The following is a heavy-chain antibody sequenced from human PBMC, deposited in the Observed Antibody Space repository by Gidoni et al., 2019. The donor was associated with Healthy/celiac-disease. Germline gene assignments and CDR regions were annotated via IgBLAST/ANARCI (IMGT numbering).Heavy chain of an antibody. CDR1: GCSISSYY. Sequence: QVQLQESGPGLVKPSETLSLTCTVSGCSISSYYWSWIRQPPGKGLEWIGYIYYSGSTNYNPPLKSRVTISVDTSKNQFSLKLSSVTAADTAVYYCARALGDYFETYFDYWGQGTLVTVSS. CDR3: ARALGDYFETYFDY. V-gene: IGHV4-59*01. D-gene: IGHD4-17*01. J-gene: IGHJ4*02. CDR2: IYYSGST.